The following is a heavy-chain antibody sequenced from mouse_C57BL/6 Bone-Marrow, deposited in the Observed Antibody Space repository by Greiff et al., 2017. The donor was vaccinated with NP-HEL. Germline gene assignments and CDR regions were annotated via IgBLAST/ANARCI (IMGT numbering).Heavy chain of an antibody. CDR3: AKPEGYHYAMDY. V-gene: IGHV2-3*01. CDR1: GFSLTSYG. Sequence: VKVVESGPGLVAPSQSLSITCTVSGFSLTSYGVSWVRQPPGKGLEWLGVIWGDGSTNYHSALISRLSISKDNSKSQVFLKLNRLQTDDTATYYCAKPEGYHYAMDYWGQGTSVTVSS. D-gene: IGHD2-2*01. CDR2: IWGDGST. J-gene: IGHJ4*01.